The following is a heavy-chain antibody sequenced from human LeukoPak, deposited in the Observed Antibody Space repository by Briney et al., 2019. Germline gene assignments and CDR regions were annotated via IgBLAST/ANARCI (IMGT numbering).Heavy chain of an antibody. CDR1: GFTVSSND. CDR3: ARAGRIQLWLIDY. CDR2: IYSGGST. J-gene: IGHJ4*02. D-gene: IGHD5-18*01. Sequence: PGGSLRLSCAASGFTVSSNDMSWVRQAPGKGLECISVIYSGGSTDYADSVKGRLTISRDNSKNTLYLQMNSLRAEDTAVYYCARAGRIQLWLIDYWGQGTLVTVSS. V-gene: IGHV3-53*01.